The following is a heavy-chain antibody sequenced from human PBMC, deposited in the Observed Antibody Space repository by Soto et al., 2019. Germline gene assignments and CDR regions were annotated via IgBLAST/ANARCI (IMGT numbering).Heavy chain of an antibody. CDR3: AKDLTRQLAYWLDP. CDR2: INAHSGGT. CDR1: GFSFTGYY. Sequence: ASVKVSCKASGFSFTGYYIHWLRQAPGQGLEWMGWINAHSGGTEYAQKFQGRVTLTRDTSIATACLTLTSLTSDDTALYYCAKDLTRQLAYWLDPWGQGTQVTVSS. J-gene: IGHJ5*02. D-gene: IGHD6-6*01. V-gene: IGHV1-2*02.